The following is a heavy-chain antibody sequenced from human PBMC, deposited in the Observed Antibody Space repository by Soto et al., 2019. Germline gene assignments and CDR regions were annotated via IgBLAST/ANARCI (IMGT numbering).Heavy chain of an antibody. CDR1: GFTFNNYA. Sequence: EVQLLESGGGLVQPGGSLRLSCAASGFTFNNYALSWVRQAPGKGLEWVSGISGSGGGAYNADRVKGRFTISRDKSKNTLYLQMNSLRAEDTAVYYCAKSRGSGTYYNPFDAFDIWGQGTKVTVSS. V-gene: IGHV3-23*01. J-gene: IGHJ3*02. CDR3: AKSRGSGTYYNPFDAFDI. D-gene: IGHD3-10*01. CDR2: ISGSGGGA.